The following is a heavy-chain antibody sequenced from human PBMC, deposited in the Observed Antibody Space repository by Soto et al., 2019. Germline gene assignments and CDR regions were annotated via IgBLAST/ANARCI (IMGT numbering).Heavy chain of an antibody. J-gene: IGHJ4*02. CDR2: IIPIFGTA. Sequence: SVKVSFKASGGTFSSYAISWVRQAPGQGLEWMGGIIPIFGTANYAQKFQGRVTITADESTSTAYMELSSLRSEDTAVYYCARSVEWLASFDYWGQGTLVTVSS. CDR1: GGTFSSYA. D-gene: IGHD6-19*01. CDR3: ARSVEWLASFDY. V-gene: IGHV1-69*13.